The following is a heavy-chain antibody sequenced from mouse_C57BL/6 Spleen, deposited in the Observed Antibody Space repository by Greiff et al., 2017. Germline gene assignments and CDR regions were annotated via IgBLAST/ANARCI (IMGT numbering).Heavy chain of an antibody. D-gene: IGHD1-1*01. CDR3: ARNYGSSYVYYYAMDY. CDR2: ISSGSSTI. V-gene: IGHV5-17*01. Sequence: EVKLMESGGGLVKPGGSLKLSCAASGFTFSDYGMHWVRQAPEKGLEWVAYISSGSSTIYYADKVKGRFTISRDNAKNTLFLQMTSLRSEDTAMYYWARNYGSSYVYYYAMDYWGQGTSVTVSS. CDR1: GFTFSDYG. J-gene: IGHJ4*01.